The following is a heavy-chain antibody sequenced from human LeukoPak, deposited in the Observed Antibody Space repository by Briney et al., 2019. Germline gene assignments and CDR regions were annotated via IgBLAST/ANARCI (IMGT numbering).Heavy chain of an antibody. Sequence: GRSLRLSCAASGFTFSSYGMHWVRQAPGKGLEWVALISYDGTDKYYADSVKGRFTISRDNSMNTLYLQINSLRAEDTAVYYCAKDQYYYDSSGYYFDSWGQGTLVTVSS. CDR2: ISYDGTDK. J-gene: IGHJ4*02. D-gene: IGHD3-22*01. CDR3: AKDQYYYDSSGYYFDS. V-gene: IGHV3-30*18. CDR1: GFTFSSYG.